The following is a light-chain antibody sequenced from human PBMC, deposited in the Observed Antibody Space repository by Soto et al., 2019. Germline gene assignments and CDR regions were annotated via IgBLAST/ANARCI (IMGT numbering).Light chain of an antibody. CDR3: HQSYSSPRGT. J-gene: IGKJ1*01. CDR2: AAS. V-gene: IGKV1-39*01. CDR1: QSINTY. Sequence: DIQMTQSPSSLSASVGDRVTITCRASQSINTYLNWYQQKPGKAPKLLIYAASSLQSGVPSRFSGSGSGTDFTLTISSLQPEAFATYFCHQSYSSPRGTFGQGTNVEIK.